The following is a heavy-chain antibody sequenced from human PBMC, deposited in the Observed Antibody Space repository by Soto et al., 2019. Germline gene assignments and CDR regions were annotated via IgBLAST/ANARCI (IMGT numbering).Heavy chain of an antibody. V-gene: IGHV1-69*12. CDR2: IIPIFGTA. J-gene: IGHJ2*01. CDR1: GGTFSSYA. D-gene: IGHD2-15*01. Sequence: QVQLVQSGAEVKKPGSSVKVSCKASGGTFSSYAISWVRQAPGQGLEWMGGIIPIFGTANYAQKFQGRVTITAEESTSGSYMELSSLGAADTAVYYCARVVTVVKSFHYWYFDLWGRGTLVTVSS. CDR3: ARVVTVVKSFHYWYFDL.